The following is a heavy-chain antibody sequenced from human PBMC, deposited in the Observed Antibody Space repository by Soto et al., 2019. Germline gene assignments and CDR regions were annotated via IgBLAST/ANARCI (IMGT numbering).Heavy chain of an antibody. J-gene: IGHJ4*02. CDR3: ATSQKGYNWNYFDH. V-gene: IGHV4-39*01. D-gene: IGHD1-20*01. CDR1: GASISGSYYY. CDR2: VFYTGFT. Sequence: SETLSLTCAVSGASISGSYYYWACLRQSPGKGPEWIGSVFYTGFTSYNPSLESRVSVSVDTSKSQFSLKLSAVTAADTAVYYCATSQKGYNWNYFDHWGQGALVTVSS.